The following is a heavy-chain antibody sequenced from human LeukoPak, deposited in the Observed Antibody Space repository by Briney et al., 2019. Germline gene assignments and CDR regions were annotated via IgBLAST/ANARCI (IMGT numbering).Heavy chain of an antibody. D-gene: IGHD3-22*01. J-gene: IGHJ4*02. CDR2: ISGSGGST. V-gene: IGHV3-23*01. CDR3: AKDNSLIVVATFDY. Sequence: GGSLRLSCAASGFTFNSYAMSWVRQAPGKGLEWVSAISGSGGSTYYADSVKGRFTISRDNSKNTLYLQMNSLRAEDTAVYYCAKDNSLIVVATFDYWGQGTLVTVSS. CDR1: GFTFNSYA.